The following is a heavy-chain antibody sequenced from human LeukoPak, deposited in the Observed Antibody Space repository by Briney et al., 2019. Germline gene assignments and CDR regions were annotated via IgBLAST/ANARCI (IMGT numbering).Heavy chain of an antibody. CDR2: ISSSSSYI. CDR3: ARQPRDYYDSSGYYYAAYFDY. J-gene: IGHJ4*02. D-gene: IGHD3-22*01. V-gene: IGHV3-21*01. Sequence: GGSLRLSCAASGFTFSSYSMNWVRQAPGKGLEWVSSISSSSSYIYYADSVKGRFTISRDNAKNSLHLQMNSLRAEDTAVYYCARQPRDYYDSSGYYYAAYFDYWGQGTLVTVSS. CDR1: GFTFSSYS.